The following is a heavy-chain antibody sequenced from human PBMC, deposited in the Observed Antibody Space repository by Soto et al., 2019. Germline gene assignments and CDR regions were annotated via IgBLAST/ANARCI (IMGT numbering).Heavy chain of an antibody. CDR1: GFTFSDYY. J-gene: IGHJ6*02. Sequence: GSLRLSCAASGFTFSDYYMSWIRQAPGKGLEWVSYINSFSNYTNYADSVKGRFTISRDNSKNTLYLQMNSLRAEDTAVYYCARDTVIVLVPAAIGSYYYYGMDVWGQGTTVTVSS. CDR2: INSFSNYT. D-gene: IGHD2-2*01. V-gene: IGHV3-11*06. CDR3: ARDTVIVLVPAAIGSYYYYGMDV.